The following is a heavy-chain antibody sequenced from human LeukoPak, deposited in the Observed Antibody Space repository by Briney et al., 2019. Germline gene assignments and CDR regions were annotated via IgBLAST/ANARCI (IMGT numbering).Heavy chain of an antibody. J-gene: IGHJ6*02. V-gene: IGHV4-59*01. CDR3: ARDHWLLSSKTWYYYGLDV. CDR2: ISYNGSP. Sequence: SETLSLTCTVSGGSISNSYWSWIRLSPGKGLEWIGYISYNGSPDYSPSLKSRVTISSDTSKNQFFLIMRSVTAADTAVYYCARDHWLLSSKTWYYYGLDVWGQGTTVTVSS. CDR1: GGSISNSY. D-gene: IGHD3-9*01.